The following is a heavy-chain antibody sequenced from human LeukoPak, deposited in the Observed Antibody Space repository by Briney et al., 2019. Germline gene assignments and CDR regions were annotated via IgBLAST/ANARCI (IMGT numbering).Heavy chain of an antibody. D-gene: IGHD3-3*01. CDR3: VRDWDHYDFDS. J-gene: IGHJ5*01. Sequence: GVSLRLSCAASGFTFSNYWIHWVRQVPGKGLVWVSRINPAGNYRNYADSVEGRFTISRDNARNTVYLQMNSLRAEDTALFYCVRDWDHYDFDSWGQGTLVIVSS. CDR1: GFTFSNYW. CDR2: INPAGNYR. V-gene: IGHV3-74*01.